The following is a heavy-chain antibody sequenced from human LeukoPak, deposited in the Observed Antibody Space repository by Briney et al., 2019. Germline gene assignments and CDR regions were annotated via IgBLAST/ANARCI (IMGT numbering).Heavy chain of an antibody. CDR1: GGSISSSSYY. CDR3: ARSTGLRFVDY. J-gene: IGHJ4*02. D-gene: IGHD3-10*01. Sequence: SETLSLTCTVSGGSISSSSYYWGWIRQPPGKGLEWIGSIYYSGSIYYNPSLKSRVTISVDTSKNQFSLKLSSVTAADTAVYYCARSTGLRFVDYWGQGTLVTVSS. CDR2: IYYSGSI. V-gene: IGHV4-39*07.